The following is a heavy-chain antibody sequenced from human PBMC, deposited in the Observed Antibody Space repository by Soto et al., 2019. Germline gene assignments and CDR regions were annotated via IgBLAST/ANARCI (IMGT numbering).Heavy chain of an antibody. V-gene: IGHV3-7*01. CDR3: ARDRQYQLLSNGPLITGPSAFDY. Sequence: GGSLRLSCAASGFTFSSYWMSWVRQAPGKGLEWVANIKQDGSEKYYVDSVKGRFTISRDNAKNSLYLQMNSLRAEDTAVYYCARDRQYQLLSNGPLITGPSAFDYWGQGTLVTVSS. D-gene: IGHD2-2*01. CDR1: GFTFSSYW. CDR2: IKQDGSEK. J-gene: IGHJ4*02.